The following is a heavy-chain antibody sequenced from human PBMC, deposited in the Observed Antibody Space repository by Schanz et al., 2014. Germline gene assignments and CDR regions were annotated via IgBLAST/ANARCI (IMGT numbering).Heavy chain of an antibody. J-gene: IGHJ4*01. CDR2: ISGYTGDT. V-gene: IGHV1-18*01. CDR3: ARDNGRIPAANSFDY. Sequence: QVQLVQSGAEVKKPGASVTVSCKASGYDFHIYAYSWVRQAPGQGPEWIGWISGYTGDTKYAQKFQHRVNMTTDRTTSTVYMELRSLRFDDTAVYFCARDNGRIPAANSFDYWGHGTRVTVSS. CDR1: GYDFHIYA. D-gene: IGHD1-26*01.